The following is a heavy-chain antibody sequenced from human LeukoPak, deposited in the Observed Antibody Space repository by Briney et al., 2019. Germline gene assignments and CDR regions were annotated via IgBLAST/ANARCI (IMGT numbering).Heavy chain of an antibody. CDR1: GFTFSSHG. D-gene: IGHD4-17*01. CDR3: ARGGVTTMTLRDLWLDY. J-gene: IGHJ4*02. CDR2: MSYDGSNK. Sequence: GGSLRLSCAASGFTFSSHGMHWARQAPGKGLEWVALMSYDGSNKFYADSVKGRFTISRDNSKSTLYLQMNSLKAEDTAVYYCARGGVTTMTLRDLWLDYWGQGTLVTVSS. V-gene: IGHV3-30*19.